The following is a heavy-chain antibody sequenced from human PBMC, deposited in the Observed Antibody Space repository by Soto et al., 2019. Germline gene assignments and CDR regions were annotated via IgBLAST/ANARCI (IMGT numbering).Heavy chain of an antibody. CDR3: ARTKTYYYDSSGYSPRVYFDY. J-gene: IGHJ4*02. Sequence: LSLTCTVSGGSISSYYWSWIRQPPGKGLEWIGYIYYSGSTNYNPSLKSRVTISVDTSKNQFSLKLSSVTAADTAVYYCARTKTYYYDSSGYSPRVYFDYWGQGTLVTVSS. V-gene: IGHV4-59*01. CDR1: GGSISSYY. D-gene: IGHD3-22*01. CDR2: IYYSGST.